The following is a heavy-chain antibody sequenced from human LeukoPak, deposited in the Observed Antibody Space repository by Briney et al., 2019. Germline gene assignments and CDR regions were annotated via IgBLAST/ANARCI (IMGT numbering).Heavy chain of an antibody. CDR3: AKEPGAEGDYGDGFPP. D-gene: IGHD4-17*01. CDR2: ISGSGGST. Sequence: PGASLRLSCAASGFTFSSYAMSWVRQAPGKGLEWVSAISGSGGSTYYADSVKGRFTISRDNSKNTLYLQMNSLRAEDTAVYYWAKEPGAEGDYGDGFPPWGQGPLVTVS. J-gene: IGHJ5*02. V-gene: IGHV3-23*01. CDR1: GFTFSSYA.